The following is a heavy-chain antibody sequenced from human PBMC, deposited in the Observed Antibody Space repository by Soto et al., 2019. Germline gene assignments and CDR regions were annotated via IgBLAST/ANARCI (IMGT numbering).Heavy chain of an antibody. Sequence: QVQLQESGPGLVKPSQTLSLTCTVSGGSISSGGYYWSWIRQHPGKGLEWIGYIYYSGGTYYNPSLKSRVAISVDTSKNQFSLNLSSVTAADTAVYYCSRDTGTGDLDYWGQGTLVTVSS. CDR3: SRDTGTGDLDY. CDR1: GGSISSGGYY. D-gene: IGHD7-27*01. J-gene: IGHJ4*02. V-gene: IGHV4-31*03. CDR2: IYYSGGT.